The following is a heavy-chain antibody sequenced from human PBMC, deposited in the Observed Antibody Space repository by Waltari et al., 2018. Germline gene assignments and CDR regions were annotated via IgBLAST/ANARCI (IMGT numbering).Heavy chain of an antibody. CDR2: INPNSGVT. CDR1: GYTFTGYY. D-gene: IGHD6-19*01. V-gene: IGHV1-2*02. Sequence: QVQLVQSGAEPKKPGTSVKVSRKASGYTFTGYYMHWVRQAPGLGLEWMGWINPNSGVTNYAQKLQGRVTMARDTSISTAYMELSRVSSDGTAVYSWAGSIAVAGGRGYWGQGTLVTASS. J-gene: IGHJ4*02. CDR3: AGSIAVAGGRGY.